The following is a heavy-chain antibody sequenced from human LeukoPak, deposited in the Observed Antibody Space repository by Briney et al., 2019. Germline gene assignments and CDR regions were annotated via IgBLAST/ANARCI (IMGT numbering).Heavy chain of an antibody. Sequence: TSETLSLTCTVSGGSISSYYWSWIRQPPGKGLEWIGYIYYSRITNYNPSLKSRVTISVDTSKNQFSLKLSSVTAADTAVYYCARDYGSGSSYPFDYWGQGTLVTVSS. CDR2: IYYSRIT. D-gene: IGHD3-10*01. CDR3: ARDYGSGSSYPFDY. J-gene: IGHJ4*02. CDR1: GGSISSYY. V-gene: IGHV4-59*01.